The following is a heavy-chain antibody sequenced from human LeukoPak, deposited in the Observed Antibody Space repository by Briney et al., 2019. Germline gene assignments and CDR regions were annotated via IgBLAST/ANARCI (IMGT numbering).Heavy chain of an antibody. Sequence: SVKVSCKASGGTFSSYAISWVRQAPGQGLEWMGGIIPIFGTANYAQKFQGRVTITADESTSTAYMELRSLRSDDTAVYYCARDKEGYCSSTSCSRGDNWFDPWGQGTLVTVSS. CDR3: ARDKEGYCSSTSCSRGDNWFDP. J-gene: IGHJ5*02. CDR2: IIPIFGTA. D-gene: IGHD2-2*01. V-gene: IGHV1-69*13. CDR1: GGTFSSYA.